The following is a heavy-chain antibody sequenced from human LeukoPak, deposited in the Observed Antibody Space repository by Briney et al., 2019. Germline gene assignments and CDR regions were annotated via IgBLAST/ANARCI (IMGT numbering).Heavy chain of an antibody. V-gene: IGHV1-46*01. Sequence: EASVKVSCKASGYTFTSYYMHWVRQAPGQGLEWMGIINPSGGSTSYAQKFQGRVTMTRDTSMSTVYMELSSLTSEDTAVYYCALLWFGESDYWGQGTLVTVSS. D-gene: IGHD3-10*01. CDR1: GYTFTSYY. CDR2: INPSGGST. J-gene: IGHJ4*02. CDR3: ALLWFGESDY.